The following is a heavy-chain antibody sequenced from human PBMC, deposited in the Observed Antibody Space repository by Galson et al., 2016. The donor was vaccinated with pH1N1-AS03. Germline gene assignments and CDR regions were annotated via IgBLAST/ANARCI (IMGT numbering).Heavy chain of an antibody. D-gene: IGHD3-3*01. V-gene: IGHV3-64*01. J-gene: IGHJ4*02. CDR2: ISSDASGT. CDR1: GFTFSDYA. CDR3: ALRRAYYDFWSGYSDY. Sequence: SLRLSCAASGFTFSDYAMHWVRQAPGKGLEYVSAISSDASGTYYANSVKGRFTISRDNSKNTVYLQMGSLRAEDMAVYYCALRRAYYDFWSGYSDYWGQGTLVTVSS.